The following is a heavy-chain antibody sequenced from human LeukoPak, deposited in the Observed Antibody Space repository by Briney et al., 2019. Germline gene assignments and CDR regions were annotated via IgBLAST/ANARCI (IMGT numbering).Heavy chain of an antibody. D-gene: IGHD6-19*01. CDR2: IILPLDIT. Sequence: SVKVSCKASGDTFSSSAISWVRQAPGQGLEWMGKIILPLDITNYAQQFQGGVTITTDKSTDTVFLELSSLRSQDTAVYYCARSSVTGHFDFWGQGTLVTVSS. V-gene: IGHV1-69*04. J-gene: IGHJ4*02. CDR3: ARSSVTGHFDF. CDR1: GDTFSSSA.